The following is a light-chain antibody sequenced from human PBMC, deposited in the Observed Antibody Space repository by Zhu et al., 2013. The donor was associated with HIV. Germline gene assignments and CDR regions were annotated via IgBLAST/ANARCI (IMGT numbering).Light chain of an antibody. CDR2: GNN. Sequence: QSVLTQPPSVSGAPGQRITISCTGSSSNVGADYDVHWYQQLPGAVPKLLIYGNNNRPSGVPDRFSGSKSGSSASLAISGLQSEDEADYYCAAWDDSLSGLFGGGTKLTVL. J-gene: IGLJ2*01. CDR1: SSNVGADYD. CDR3: AAWDDSLSGL. V-gene: IGLV1-40*01.